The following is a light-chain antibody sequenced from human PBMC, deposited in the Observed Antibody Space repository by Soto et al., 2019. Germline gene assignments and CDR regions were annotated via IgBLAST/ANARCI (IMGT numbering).Light chain of an antibody. Sequence: DVVMTQSPLSLPVTLGQPASISCRSSQSLAHSDGNTYLNWFQQRPGQSPRRLICKVSNRDSGVPDRFSGSGSVTDFTLTISRVEAEDVGVYYCMQGTHRPYTFGQGTKLEIK. CDR1: QSLAHSDGNTY. V-gene: IGKV2-30*02. J-gene: IGKJ2*01. CDR3: MQGTHRPYT. CDR2: KVS.